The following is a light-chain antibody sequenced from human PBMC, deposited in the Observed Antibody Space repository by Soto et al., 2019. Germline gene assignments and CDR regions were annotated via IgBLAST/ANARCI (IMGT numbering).Light chain of an antibody. CDR3: QKYDSAPQT. CDR1: QGIIDY. CDR2: AAS. Sequence: DIQMTQSPSSLSASVGDTVTITCRASQGIIDYLAWYQQRPGKVPKLLIYAASTLQTGVPSRFSGSGARTDFTLTISSLQPEDVATYYCQKYDSAPQTFGQGTKVEIK. V-gene: IGKV1-27*01. J-gene: IGKJ1*01.